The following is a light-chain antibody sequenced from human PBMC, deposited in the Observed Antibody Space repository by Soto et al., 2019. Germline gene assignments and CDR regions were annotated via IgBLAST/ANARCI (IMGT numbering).Light chain of an antibody. CDR3: RQYGRSLGFA. CDR1: QSVKSSH. Sequence: EIVLTQSPGILSLSPGERATLSCRASQSVKSSHLGWFQRKVGQPPRLLIYGTSTRATGIPDRFIGSGSGTDFTLTITRLEPEDFAVYYCRQYGRSLGFAFGGGTKVEMK. V-gene: IGKV3-20*01. J-gene: IGKJ4*01. CDR2: GTS.